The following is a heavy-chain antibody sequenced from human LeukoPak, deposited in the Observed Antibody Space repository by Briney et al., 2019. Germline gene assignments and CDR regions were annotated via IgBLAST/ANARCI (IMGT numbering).Heavy chain of an antibody. CDR3: ARDVWVRGVIISDY. J-gene: IGHJ4*02. CDR1: GGSISSTNW. D-gene: IGHD3-10*01. Sequence: SGTLSLTCAVSGGSISSTNWWTWVRQPPGKGLEWIGEVDHSGYTNYNPSLKSRATISVDKSKNHFSLELSSVTAADTAIYYCARDVWVRGVIISDYWGQGTLVTVSS. V-gene: IGHV4-4*02. CDR2: VDHSGYT.